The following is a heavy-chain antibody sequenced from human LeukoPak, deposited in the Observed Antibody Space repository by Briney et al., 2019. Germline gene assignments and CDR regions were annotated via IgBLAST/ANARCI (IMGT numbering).Heavy chain of an antibody. J-gene: IGHJ4*02. CDR3: AKEVYYYGSGSSDY. V-gene: IGHV3-23*01. CDR2: ISGSGGST. CDR1: GFTFSSYA. D-gene: IGHD3-10*01. Sequence: GGSPRLSCAASGFTFSSYAMSWVRQAPGKGLEWVSAISGSGGSTYYADSVKGRFTISRDNSKNTLYLQMNSLRAEDTAVYYCAKEVYYYGSGSSDYWGQGTLVTVSS.